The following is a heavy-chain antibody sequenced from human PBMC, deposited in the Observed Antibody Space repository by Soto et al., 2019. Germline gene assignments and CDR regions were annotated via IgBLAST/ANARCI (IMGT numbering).Heavy chain of an antibody. CDR1: GYSFTSYW. V-gene: IGHV5-51*01. CDR3: ARHEASSYYYYGMDV. J-gene: IGHJ6*02. CDR2: IYPGDSDT. Sequence: GESLKISCKCSGYSFTSYWIGWVRQMPGKGLEWMGIIYPGDSDTRYSPSFQGQVTISADKSISTAYLQWSSLKASDTAMYYCARHEASSYYYYGMDVWGQGTTVTVSS.